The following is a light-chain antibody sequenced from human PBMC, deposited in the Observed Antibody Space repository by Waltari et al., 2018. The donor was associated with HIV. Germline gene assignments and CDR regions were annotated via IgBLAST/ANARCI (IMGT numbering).Light chain of an antibody. CDR3: QQYSVDFYT. CDR2: RAS. V-gene: IGKV1-5*03. CDR1: QNISGW. Sequence: DIRMTQSPSPLSASVGDRVTITCRASQNISGWLAWYQQRPGKALRLLIHRASNLEFGVSPRFSGGGSGTEFSLTIAGLQPDDFATYYCQQYSVDFYTFGQGTKV. J-gene: IGKJ3*01.